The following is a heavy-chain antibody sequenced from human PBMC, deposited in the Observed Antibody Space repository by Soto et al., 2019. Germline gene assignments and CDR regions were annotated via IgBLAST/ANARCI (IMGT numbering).Heavy chain of an antibody. CDR3: AKESVESTYSYYGMDV. CDR2: VSFDAKNK. D-gene: IGHD4-4*01. J-gene: IGHJ6*02. V-gene: IGHV3-30*18. CDR1: GFTFDTYG. Sequence: QVQLVESGGGVVQPGRSLRLSCAASGFTFDTYGMHWVRQAPGKGLEWVAVVSFDAKNKYYIDSVEGRFTISRDNSKNTLYLQMNSLRREDTAVYYCAKESVESTYSYYGMDVWGPGTTVTVSS.